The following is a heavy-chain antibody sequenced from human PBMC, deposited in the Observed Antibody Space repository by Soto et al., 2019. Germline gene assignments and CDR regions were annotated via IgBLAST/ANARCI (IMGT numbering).Heavy chain of an antibody. Sequence: QVQLQESGPGLVKPSETLSLTCTVSGASISNYYWSWIRQPAGKGLEWIGRIYASVNTNYNPSLNSRVTISVDTAKNQYSLKLSSVTAADTAVYYCARRDYGDYGTFDYWGQGTLVTVSS. D-gene: IGHD4-17*01. CDR2: IYASVNT. V-gene: IGHV4-4*07. CDR3: ARRDYGDYGTFDY. CDR1: GASISNYY. J-gene: IGHJ4*02.